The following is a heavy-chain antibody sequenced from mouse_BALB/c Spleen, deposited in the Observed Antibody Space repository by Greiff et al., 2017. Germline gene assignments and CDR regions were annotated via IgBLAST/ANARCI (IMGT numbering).Heavy chain of an antibody. V-gene: IGHV1-67*01. CDR1: GYTFTDHA. CDR2: ISTYSGNT. J-gene: IGHJ3*01. Sequence: VPLQQSGPEPVRPGVSGQISCKGSGYTFTDHAMPWVKQSHATSLEWIGVISTYSGNTNYNQKFKGKATMTVDKSSSTVYMARARLTAEDSAIYYCTGGQEGWFAYWGQGTLVTVSA. CDR3: TGGQEGWFAY.